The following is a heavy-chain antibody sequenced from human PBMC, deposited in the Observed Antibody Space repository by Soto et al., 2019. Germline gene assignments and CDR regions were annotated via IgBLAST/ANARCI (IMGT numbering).Heavy chain of an antibody. CDR2: IYYSGST. CDR3: ARLNLYCSGGSCYSLRGNWFDP. D-gene: IGHD2-15*01. J-gene: IGHJ5*02. V-gene: IGHV4-59*01. CDR1: GGSISSYY. Sequence: SETLSLTCTVSGGSISSYYWSWIRQPPGKGLEWIGYIYYSGSTNYNPSLKSRVTISVETSKNQFSLKLSSVTAADPAVYYCARLNLYCSGGSCYSLRGNWFDPWGQGTLVTVSS.